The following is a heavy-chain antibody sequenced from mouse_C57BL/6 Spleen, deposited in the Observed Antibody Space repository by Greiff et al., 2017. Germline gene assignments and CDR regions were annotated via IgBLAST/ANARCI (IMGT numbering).Heavy chain of an antibody. Sequence: EVQLVESGGDLVKPGGSLKLSCAASGFTFSSYGMSWVRQTPDTRLEWVATISSGGSYTYYPDSVKGRFTISRDNAKNTLYLQLGSLKSEDTAMYYCARHGMVTTAMGYWGQGTSVTVSS. CDR1: GFTFSSYG. D-gene: IGHD2-2*01. CDR3: ARHGMVTTAMGY. J-gene: IGHJ4*01. V-gene: IGHV5-6*01. CDR2: ISSGGSYT.